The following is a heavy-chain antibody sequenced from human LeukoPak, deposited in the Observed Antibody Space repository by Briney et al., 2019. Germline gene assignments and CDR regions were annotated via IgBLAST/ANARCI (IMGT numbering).Heavy chain of an antibody. V-gene: IGHV4-39*07. CDR1: GDSISSSNYY. J-gene: IGHJ4*02. Sequence: SETLSLTCTVSGDSISSSNYYWGWIRQPPGKGLEWIGYIHHTGKNWYNPPLQSRVTLSVDTSKSEFSLRLNSVTAADTAVYYCAKWHEKLLAFDSWGQGTLVTVSS. D-gene: IGHD1-7*01. CDR2: IHHTGKN. CDR3: AKWHEKLLAFDS.